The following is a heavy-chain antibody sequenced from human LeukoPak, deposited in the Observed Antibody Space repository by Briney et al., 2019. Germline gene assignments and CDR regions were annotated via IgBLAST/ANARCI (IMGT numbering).Heavy chain of an antibody. CDR1: GYTFTRYV. J-gene: IGHJ4*02. CDR3: ARDLITMVRRGTFDY. CDR2: ISAYNGNT. D-gene: IGHD3-10*01. V-gene: IGHV1-18*01. Sequence: ASVKVSCMASGYTFTRYVISWVRQAPGQGLEWMGWISAYNGNTNYGQKLQGRVTMTTATSTGTAYMELRRLRSDDTAVYYCARDLITMVRRGTFDYWGQGTLVTVSS.